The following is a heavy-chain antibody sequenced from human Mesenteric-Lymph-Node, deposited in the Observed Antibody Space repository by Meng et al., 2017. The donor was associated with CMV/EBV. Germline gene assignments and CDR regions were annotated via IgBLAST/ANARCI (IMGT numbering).Heavy chain of an antibody. Sequence: GESLKISCAASGFTFDDYAMHWVRQAPGKGLEWVANIKQDGSEKYYVDSVKGRFTISRDNAKNSLYLQMNSLRAEDTAVYYCARDRTGRGYSYGPGHYYYYGMDVWGQGTTVTVSS. D-gene: IGHD5-18*01. CDR2: IKQDGSEK. CDR1: GFTFDDYA. V-gene: IGHV3-7*01. CDR3: ARDRTGRGYSYGPGHYYYYGMDV. J-gene: IGHJ6*02.